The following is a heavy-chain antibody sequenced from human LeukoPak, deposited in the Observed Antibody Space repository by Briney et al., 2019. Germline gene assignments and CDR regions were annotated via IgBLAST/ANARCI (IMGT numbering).Heavy chain of an antibody. J-gene: IGHJ6*02. CDR2: IIPILGIA. V-gene: IGHV1-69*04. D-gene: IGHD5-12*01. CDR3: ARAGLPTQYYYYYGMDV. Sequence: SVKVSCKASGGTFSSYAISWVRQAPGQGLEWMGRIIPILGIANYAQKFQGRVTITADKSTSTAYMELSSLRSEDTAVYYCARAGLPTQYYYYYGMDVWGQGTTVTVSS. CDR1: GGTFSSYA.